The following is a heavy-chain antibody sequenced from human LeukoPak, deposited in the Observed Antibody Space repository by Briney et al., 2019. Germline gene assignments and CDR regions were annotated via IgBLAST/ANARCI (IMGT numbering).Heavy chain of an antibody. J-gene: IGHJ4*02. CDR2: ISGSGGST. CDR3: ANPTYGSGSRLDY. CDR1: GFTFSSYA. Sequence: QPGGSLRLSCAASGFTFSSYAMSWVRQAPGKGLEWVSAISGSGGSTYYADSVKGRFTISRDNSKNTLYLQMNSLRAEDTAVYYCANPTYGSGSRLDYWGQGTLVTVSS. D-gene: IGHD3-10*01. V-gene: IGHV3-23*01.